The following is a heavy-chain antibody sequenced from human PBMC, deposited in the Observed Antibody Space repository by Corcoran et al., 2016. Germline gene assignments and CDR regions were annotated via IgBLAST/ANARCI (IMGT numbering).Heavy chain of an antibody. V-gene: IGHV1-18*01. Sequence: QVQLVQSGAEVKKPGASVKVSCKASGYTFTSYGISWVRQAPGQGLEWMGWISAYNGNTNYAQKLQGRVTMTTDKSTSTAYLELRSLRSDDTAVYYCARISYYDFWSGYSGRNWFDPWGQGTLVTVSS. D-gene: IGHD3-3*01. CDR2: ISAYNGNT. J-gene: IGHJ5*02. CDR3: ARISYYDFWSGYSGRNWFDP. CDR1: GYTFTSYG.